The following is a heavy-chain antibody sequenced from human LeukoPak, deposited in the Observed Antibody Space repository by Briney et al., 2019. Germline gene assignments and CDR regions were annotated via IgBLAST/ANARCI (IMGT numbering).Heavy chain of an antibody. CDR1: GFTFSSYS. Sequence: GSLRLSCAASGFTFSSYSMNWVRQAPGKGLEWVSSISSSSSYIYYVDSVKGRFTISRDNAKNSLYLQLNSLRAEDTAVYYCARSRFYFDYWGQGTLVTVSS. CDR3: ARSRFYFDY. CDR2: ISSSSSYI. V-gene: IGHV3-21*01. J-gene: IGHJ4*02.